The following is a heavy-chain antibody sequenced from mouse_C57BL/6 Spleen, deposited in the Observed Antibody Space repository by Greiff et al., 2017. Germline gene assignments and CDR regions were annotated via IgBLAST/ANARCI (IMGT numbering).Heavy chain of an antibody. CDR1: GYTFTSYW. V-gene: IGHV1-52*01. CDR3: ARELGFYAMDY. CDR2: IDPSDSET. J-gene: IGHJ4*01. D-gene: IGHD4-1*01. Sequence: VQLQQSGAELVRPGSSVTLSCKASGYTFTSYWMHWVKQRPVQGLEWIGNIDPSDSETHYNQKFKDKATLTVDKSSSTAYMPLSSLTSEDSAFYYCARELGFYAMDYWGQGTSVTVSS.